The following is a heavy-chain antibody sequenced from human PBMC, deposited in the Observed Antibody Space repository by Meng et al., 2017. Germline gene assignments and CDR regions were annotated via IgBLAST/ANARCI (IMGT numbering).Heavy chain of an antibody. J-gene: IGHJ4*02. D-gene: IGHD3-10*01. V-gene: IGHV1-8*03. Sequence: ASVKVSCKASGYTFTSYDINWVRQATGQGLEWMGWMNPNSGNTGYAQKFQGRVNITRNTSISTAYMELSSLRTEDTAVYYCARSYYYGSGSYYNVRNFDYWGQGTLVTVSS. CDR1: GYTFTSYD. CDR3: ARSYYYGSGSYYNVRNFDY. CDR2: MNPNSGNT.